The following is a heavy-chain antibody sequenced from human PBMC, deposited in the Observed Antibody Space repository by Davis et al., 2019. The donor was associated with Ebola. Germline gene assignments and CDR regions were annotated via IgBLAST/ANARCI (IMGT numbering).Heavy chain of an antibody. CDR3: ARSRASGWYWFDP. CDR1: GFTFSSYS. V-gene: IGHV3-48*02. J-gene: IGHJ5*02. CDR2: ISSSSSTI. D-gene: IGHD6-19*01. Sequence: PGGSLRLSCAASGFTFSSYSMNWVRQAPGKGLEWVSCISSSSSTIYYADSVKGRFTISRDNAKNSLYLQMNSLRDEDTAVYYCARSRASGWYWFDPWGQGTLVTVSS.